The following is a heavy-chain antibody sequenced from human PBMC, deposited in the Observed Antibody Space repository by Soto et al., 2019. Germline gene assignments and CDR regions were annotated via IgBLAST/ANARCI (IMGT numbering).Heavy chain of an antibody. D-gene: IGHD6-6*01. CDR2: ISGSGGST. J-gene: IGHJ5*02. V-gene: IGHV3-23*01. CDR1: GFTFSSYA. Sequence: GGSLRLSCAASGFTFSSYAMSWVRQAPGKGLEWVSAISGSGGSTYYADSVKGRFTISRDNSKNTLYLQMNSLRAEDTAVYYCAKEGYSSSSLFVRWFDPWGQGTLVTVSS. CDR3: AKEGYSSSSLFVRWFDP.